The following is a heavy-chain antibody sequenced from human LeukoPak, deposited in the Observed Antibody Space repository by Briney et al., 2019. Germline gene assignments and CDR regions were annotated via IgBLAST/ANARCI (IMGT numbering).Heavy chain of an antibody. D-gene: IGHD5-18*01. V-gene: IGHV1-18*01. J-gene: IGHJ4*02. CDR2: ISAYNGNT. Sequence: WASVKVSCKASGYTFTSYGISWVRQAPGQGLEWMGWISAYNGNTNYAQKLQGRVTMTTDTSTSTAYMELRSLRSDDTAVYYCARDLDVRGYSYGTGGYWGQGTLVTVSS. CDR3: ARDLDVRGYSYGTGGY. CDR1: GYTFTSYG.